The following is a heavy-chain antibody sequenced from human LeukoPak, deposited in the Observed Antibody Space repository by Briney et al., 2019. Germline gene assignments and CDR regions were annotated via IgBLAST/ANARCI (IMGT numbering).Heavy chain of an antibody. J-gene: IGHJ4*02. CDR1: GGSISSYY. V-gene: IGHV4-59*08. D-gene: IGHD3-10*01. CDR3: ARVVWFGELFHFDC. Sequence: SETLSLTCTVSGGSISSYYWSWIRQPPGKGLEWIGYIYYSGSTNYNPSLKSRVTISVDTSKNQFSLKLSSVTAADTAVYYCARVVWFGELFHFDCWGQGTLVTVSS. CDR2: IYYSGST.